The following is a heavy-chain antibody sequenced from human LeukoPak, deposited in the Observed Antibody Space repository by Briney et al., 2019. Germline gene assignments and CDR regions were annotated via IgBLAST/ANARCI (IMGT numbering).Heavy chain of an antibody. V-gene: IGHV3-23*01. J-gene: IGHJ4*02. D-gene: IGHD3-16*01. CDR3: ARSAGEGRWYFDN. Sequence: PGGSLRLSCAASGFTFSSYAMSWVRQAPGKGLEWVSAISGSGGSTYYADSLEGRFTISRDNAKNSMYFQMNSLRAEDTAVYFCARSAGEGRWYFDNWGQGTLVTVSS. CDR2: ISGSGGST. CDR1: GFTFSSYA.